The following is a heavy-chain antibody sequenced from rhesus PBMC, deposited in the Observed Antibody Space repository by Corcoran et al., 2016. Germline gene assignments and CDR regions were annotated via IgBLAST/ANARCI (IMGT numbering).Heavy chain of an antibody. Sequence: QLQLQESGPGLVKPSETLSVTCAVSGGSISSNYWSWIRQPPGKGLEWIGRIYGRGSRPTSNPSLKIRVTLSVDTSKNQLSLKLSAVTAADTAVYYCARHVGRNGYGLDSWGQGVVVTVSS. CDR2: IYGRGSRP. V-gene: IGHV4-169*01. CDR1: GGSISSNY. J-gene: IGHJ6*01. CDR3: ARHVGRNGYGLDS.